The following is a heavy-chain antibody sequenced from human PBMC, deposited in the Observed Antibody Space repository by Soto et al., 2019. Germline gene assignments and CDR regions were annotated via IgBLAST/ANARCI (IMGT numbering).Heavy chain of an antibody. CDR3: ARGRGYRNWFDP. D-gene: IGHD1-1*01. V-gene: IGHV4-34*01. CDR1: GGSFSGYY. J-gene: IGHJ5*02. Sequence: SETLSLTCAVYGGSFSGYYWSWIRQPPGKGLEWIGEINHSGSTNYNPSLKSRVTISVDTSKNQFSLKLSSVTAADTAVYYCARGRGYRNWFDPWGQGTLVTVSS. CDR2: INHSGST.